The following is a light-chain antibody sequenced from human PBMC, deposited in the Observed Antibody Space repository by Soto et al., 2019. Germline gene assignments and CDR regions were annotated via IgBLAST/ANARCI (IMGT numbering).Light chain of an antibody. CDR3: QQYNNRTPFT. CDR1: QSVSSN. J-gene: IGKJ3*01. Sequence: EIVMTQSPATLSVSPGERATLSCRASQSVSSNLAWYQQKPGQAPRLLIYGASTRATGIPARFSGSGSGTELTLTISSLQSEDFEVYYCQQYNNRTPFTFGPGTKVDIK. CDR2: GAS. V-gene: IGKV3-15*01.